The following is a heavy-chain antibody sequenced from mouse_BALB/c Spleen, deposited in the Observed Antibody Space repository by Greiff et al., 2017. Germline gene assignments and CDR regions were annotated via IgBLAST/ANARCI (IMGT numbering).Heavy chain of an antibody. D-gene: IGHD2-13*01. Sequence: EVLLVESGGGLVKPGGSLKLSCAASGFTFSDYYMYWVRQTPEKRLEWVATISDGGSYTYYPDSVKGRFTISRDNAKNNLYLQMSSLKSEDTAMYYCAGGPIYYGDSTEYYFDYWGQGTTLTVSS. CDR2: ISDGGSYT. CDR1: GFTFSDYY. CDR3: AGGPIYYGDSTEYYFDY. J-gene: IGHJ2*01. V-gene: IGHV5-4*02.